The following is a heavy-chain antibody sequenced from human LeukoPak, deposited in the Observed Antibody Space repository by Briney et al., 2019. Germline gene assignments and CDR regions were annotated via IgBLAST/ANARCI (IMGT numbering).Heavy chain of an antibody. CDR1: RFTFSIYS. J-gene: IGHJ4*02. V-gene: IGHV3-21*01. CDR3: ARGSSSVFDY. Sequence: PGGSLRLSCAASRFTFSIYSMNWVRQAPGKGLEWVSSISSSSSYIYYADSVKGRFTISRDNAKNSLYLQMNSLRAEDTAVYYCARGSSSVFDYWGQGTLVTVSS. D-gene: IGHD6-6*01. CDR2: ISSSSSYI.